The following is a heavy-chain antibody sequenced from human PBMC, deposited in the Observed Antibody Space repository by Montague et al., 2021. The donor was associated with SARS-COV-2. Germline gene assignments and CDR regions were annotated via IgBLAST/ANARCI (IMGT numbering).Heavy chain of an antibody. D-gene: IGHD6-13*01. Sequence: CAISGDSVSSNSAAWNWIRQSPSRGLEWLGRTYYRSKWYNDYAVXVKSRITINPDTSKNQFSLQLNSVTPEDTAVYYCASGRMVPYSSSWTTLYYYYGMDVGGQGTTVTGSS. CDR3: ASGRMVPYSSSWTTLYYYYGMDV. J-gene: IGHJ6*02. CDR1: GDSVSSNSAA. V-gene: IGHV6-1*01. CDR2: TYYRSKWYN.